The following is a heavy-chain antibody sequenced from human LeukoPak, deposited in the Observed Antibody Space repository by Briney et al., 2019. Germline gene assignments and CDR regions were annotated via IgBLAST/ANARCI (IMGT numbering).Heavy chain of an antibody. CDR1: GFTFSSYA. Sequence: PGGSLRLSCAASGFTFSSYAMHWVRQAPGKGLEWVAVISYDGSNKYYADSVKGRFAISRDNSKNTLYLQMNSLRAEDTAVYYCARAESGVFDYWGQGTLVTVSS. CDR2: ISYDGSNK. CDR3: ARAESGVFDY. V-gene: IGHV3-30*09. D-gene: IGHD3-10*01. J-gene: IGHJ4*02.